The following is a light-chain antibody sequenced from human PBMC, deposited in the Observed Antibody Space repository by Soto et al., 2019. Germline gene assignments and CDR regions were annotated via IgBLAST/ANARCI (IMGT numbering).Light chain of an antibody. CDR1: QSVSSSY. Sequence: EIVLTQSPGTLSLSPGERATLSCRASQSVSSSYLAWYQQKPGQAPRLLIYGASSRATGIPDRFSGSGSGTDFTLTIRRPAPADFEVYYCQQYGSSPPYTFGQGTKLEIK. CDR3: QQYGSSPPYT. J-gene: IGKJ2*01. CDR2: GAS. V-gene: IGKV3-20*01.